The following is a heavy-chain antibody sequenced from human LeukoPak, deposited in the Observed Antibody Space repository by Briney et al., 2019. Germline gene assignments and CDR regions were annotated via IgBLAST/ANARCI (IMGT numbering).Heavy chain of an antibody. D-gene: IGHD6-19*01. Sequence: PGGSLRLSCAVSGFTISSHGMHWVRQASGKGPEWVAMIAYHGNTEYYGDSVKGRFTISRDNSKNTLYLQMDSLRAEDTAVYHCAKDWGSGGWYNYFDPWGQGTLVTVSS. CDR3: AKDWGSGGWYNYFDP. J-gene: IGHJ5*02. CDR1: GFTISSHG. CDR2: IAYHGNTE. V-gene: IGHV3-30*18.